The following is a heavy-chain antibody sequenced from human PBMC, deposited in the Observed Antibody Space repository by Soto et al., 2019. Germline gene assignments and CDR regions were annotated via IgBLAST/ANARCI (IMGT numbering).Heavy chain of an antibody. CDR2: ISAYNGNT. D-gene: IGHD6-13*01. V-gene: IGHV1-18*01. CDR3: AGVFGSSCHAY. Sequence: QVQLVQSGAEVKKPGASVKVSCKASGYTFTSYGISWVRQAPGQGLEWMGWISAYNGNTNYAQKRQGRVTMTTDTSGSRAYVVVGRLRSDETEVYYCAGVFGSSCHAYWGRGTLVTVSS. CDR1: GYTFTSYG. J-gene: IGHJ4*02.